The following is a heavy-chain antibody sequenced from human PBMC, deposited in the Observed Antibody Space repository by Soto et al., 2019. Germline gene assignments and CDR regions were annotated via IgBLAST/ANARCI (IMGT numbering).Heavy chain of an antibody. CDR2: ISTSSNYI. CDR1: GFTFSSYT. Sequence: EVQLVESGGGLVKPGGSLRLSCAASGFTFSSYTMYWVRQAPGMGLEWVSSISTSSNYIYYADSVKGRFTISRDNAKNSLYHQMTSLRAEDTAVYFCARAFSNGYFDYWGQGILVTVSS. CDR3: ARAFSNGYFDY. D-gene: IGHD4-4*01. V-gene: IGHV3-21*02. J-gene: IGHJ4*02.